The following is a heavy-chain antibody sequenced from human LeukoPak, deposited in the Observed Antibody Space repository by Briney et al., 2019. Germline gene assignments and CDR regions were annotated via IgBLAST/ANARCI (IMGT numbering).Heavy chain of an antibody. CDR3: ARESVYYYGPFDP. D-gene: IGHD3-22*01. J-gene: IGHJ5*02. Sequence: SQTLSLTCTVSGDSISGNFYFWSWIRQTAGKGLEWIGRIYASGAASYNPSLKSRVTISVDTSKNQYFLKLKSVTAADTGVYYCARESVYYYGPFDPWGQGTRVIVSS. CDR1: GDSISGNFYF. CDR2: IYASGAA. V-gene: IGHV4-61*02.